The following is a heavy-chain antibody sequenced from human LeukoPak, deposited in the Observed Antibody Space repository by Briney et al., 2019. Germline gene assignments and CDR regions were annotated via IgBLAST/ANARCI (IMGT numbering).Heavy chain of an antibody. CDR3: ARVGGAIVVVPAAPYGMDV. CDR1: GFTFSDYY. J-gene: IGHJ6*02. D-gene: IGHD2-2*01. V-gene: IGHV4-34*01. CDR2: INHSGST. Sequence: PGGSLRLSCAASGFTFSDYYMSWIRQPPGKGLEWIGEINHSGSTNYNPSLKSRVTIPVDTSKNQFSLKLSSVTAADTAVYYCARVGGAIVVVPAAPYGMDVWGQGTTVTVSS.